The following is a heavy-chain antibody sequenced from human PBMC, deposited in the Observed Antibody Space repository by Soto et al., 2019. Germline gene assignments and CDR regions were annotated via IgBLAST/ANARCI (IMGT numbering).Heavy chain of an antibody. Sequence: SETLSLTCTVSGGSISSGGYYWSWIRQHPGKGLEWIGYIYYSGSTYYNPSLKSRVTISVDTSKNQFSLKLSSVTAADTAVYYCARVMGAWAEVGNWFAPWGQGTLVTVSS. J-gene: IGHJ5*02. V-gene: IGHV4-31*03. CDR3: ARVMGAWAEVGNWFAP. D-gene: IGHD1-26*01. CDR2: IYYSGST. CDR1: GGSISSGGYY.